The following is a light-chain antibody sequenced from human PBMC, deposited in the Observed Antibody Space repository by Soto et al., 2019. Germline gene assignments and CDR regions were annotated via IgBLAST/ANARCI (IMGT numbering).Light chain of an antibody. V-gene: IGKV1-39*01. J-gene: IGKJ4*01. CDR2: AAS. Sequence: DIQMTQSPSSLSASVGDKLTITCRANQSISNFLNWYQKKPGEVPRLLIFAASRLESGVPSRFSGSGSGTDFALTINSLQPEDFATYYCQPSHSTPRLSFGGGTRVDFK. CDR3: QPSHSTPRLS. CDR1: QSISNF.